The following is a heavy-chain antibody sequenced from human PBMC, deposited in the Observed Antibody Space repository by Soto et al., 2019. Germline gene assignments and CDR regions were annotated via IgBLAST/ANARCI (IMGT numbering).Heavy chain of an antibody. J-gene: IGHJ4*02. CDR1: GGTFSRHA. D-gene: IGHD3-22*01. Sequence: QVQLVQSGAEVRKPGSSVKVSCKASGGTFSRHAISWVRQAAGQGLEWMGGIIPIFGTANHAQKFQGRVTIIADESTSTVYMEWSSLRSEDTAMYYCARGWGYDSNDYYYAYWGQGTLVIVSS. CDR3: ARGWGYDSNDYYYAY. CDR2: IIPIFGTA. V-gene: IGHV1-69*01.